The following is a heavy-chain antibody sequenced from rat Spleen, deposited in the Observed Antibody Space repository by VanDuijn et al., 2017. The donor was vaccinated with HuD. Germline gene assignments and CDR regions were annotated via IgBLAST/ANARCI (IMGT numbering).Heavy chain of an antibody. D-gene: IGHD1-11*01. Sequence: EVHLVESGGGLVQPGRSLKLSCAASGFIFSDHYVAWVRQAPTKGLEWVATINYDGRSTFYRDSVKGRFTISRDNAKSTLYLQMDSLRSEDTATYYCARHYGGYSEYVMDAWGQGASVTVSS. CDR2: INYDGRST. CDR3: ARHYGGYSEYVMDA. J-gene: IGHJ4*01. V-gene: IGHV5-7*01. CDR1: GFIFSDHY.